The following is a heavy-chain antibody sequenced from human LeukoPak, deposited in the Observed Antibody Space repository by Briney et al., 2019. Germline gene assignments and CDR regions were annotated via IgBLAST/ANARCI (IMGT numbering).Heavy chain of an antibody. CDR1: GYTFTSYT. J-gene: IGHJ3*02. Sequence: ASVKVSCKASGYTFTSYTINWVRQAPGQGLEWMGWITTYNGHTTYAQRLQGRVTVTTDTSTSTAYMELRSLRSDDTAVYYCARGAHDTAGAFDIWGQGTMVTVSS. CDR3: ARGAHDTAGAFDI. CDR2: ITTYNGHT. V-gene: IGHV1-18*01. D-gene: IGHD3-9*01.